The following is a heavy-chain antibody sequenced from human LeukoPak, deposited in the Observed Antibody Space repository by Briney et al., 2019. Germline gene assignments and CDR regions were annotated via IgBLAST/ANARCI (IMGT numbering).Heavy chain of an antibody. D-gene: IGHD3-9*01. Sequence: LSLTCTVSGGSISSSSYYWGWIRQPPGKGLEWVSYISSSGSTIYYADSVKGRFTISRDNAKNSLYLQMNSLRAEDTAVYYCARASSSNTYYDILTGYPFFDYWGQGTLVTVSS. CDR1: GGSISSSSYY. CDR2: ISSSGSTI. CDR3: ARASSSNTYYDILTGYPFFDY. V-gene: IGHV3-11*04. J-gene: IGHJ4*02.